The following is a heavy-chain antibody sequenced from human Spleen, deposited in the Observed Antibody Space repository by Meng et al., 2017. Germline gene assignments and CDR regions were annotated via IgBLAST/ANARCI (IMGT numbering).Heavy chain of an antibody. J-gene: IGHJ6*02. CDR3: ARDPTYFYGPGTRFYNGMDV. D-gene: IGHD3-10*01. V-gene: IGHV4-59*01. CDR1: CGPINSYY. CDR2: IYYSGTN. Sequence: GSLRLSCTVSCGPINSYYWNWLRQPPGKGLEWIGHIYYSGTNDYHPSLQSRVSIAIDTSKHQFSLRLSSVTAADTAVYYCARDPTYFYGPGTRFYNGMDVWGQGTTVTVSS.